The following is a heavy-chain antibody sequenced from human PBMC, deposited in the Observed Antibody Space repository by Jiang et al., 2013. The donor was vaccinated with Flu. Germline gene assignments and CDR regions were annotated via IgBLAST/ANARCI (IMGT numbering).Heavy chain of an antibody. CDR3: ATNDDCSGGSCYWSRLYYYYYYGMDV. CDR1: GFTFSSYG. V-gene: IGHV3-30*03. CDR2: ISYDGSNK. Sequence: QLLESGGGVVQPGRSLRLSCAASGFTFSSYGMHWVRQAPGKGLEWVAVISYDGSNKYYADSVKGRFTISRDNSKNTLYLQMNSLRAEDTAVYYCATNDDCSGGSCYWSRLYYYYYYGMDVWGQGTTVTVSS. J-gene: IGHJ6*02. D-gene: IGHD2-15*01.